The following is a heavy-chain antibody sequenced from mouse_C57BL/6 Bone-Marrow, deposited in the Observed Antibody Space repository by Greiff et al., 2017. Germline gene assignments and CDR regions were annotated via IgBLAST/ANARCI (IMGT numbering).Heavy chain of an antibody. Sequence: VQLQQSGAELVRPGSSVKLSCKASGYTFTSYWMHWVKQRPIQGLEWIGNIDPSDSETHYNQKFKDKATLTVDKSSSTAYMQLSSLTSEDSAVYYCARGDSNLSRWYFDVWGTGTTVTVSS. CDR1: GYTFTSYW. D-gene: IGHD2-5*01. J-gene: IGHJ1*03. V-gene: IGHV1-52*01. CDR3: ARGDSNLSRWYFDV. CDR2: IDPSDSET.